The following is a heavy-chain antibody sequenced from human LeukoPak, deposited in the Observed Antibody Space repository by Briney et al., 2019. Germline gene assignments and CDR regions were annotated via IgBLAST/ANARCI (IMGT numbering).Heavy chain of an antibody. CDR3: ARVTYNGYQHFDY. V-gene: IGHV4-39*07. CDR1: GDSISTNTYY. D-gene: IGHD3-10*01. Sequence: SETLSLTCIVSGDSISTNTYYWGWIRLPPGKGLEWIGEIHHRGTTYYNPSLRSRVTISVDTSKNQFSLRLTSVTAADTAVYYCARVTYNGYQHFDYWGQGNLATVS. CDR2: IHHRGTT. J-gene: IGHJ4*02.